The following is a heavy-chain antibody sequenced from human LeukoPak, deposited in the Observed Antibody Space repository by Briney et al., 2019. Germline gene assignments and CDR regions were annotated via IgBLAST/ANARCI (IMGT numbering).Heavy chain of an antibody. Sequence: SETLSLTCTVSGGSISSYYWSWIRQPPGKGLEWIGYIYYSGSTNYNPSLKSRVTISVDTSKNQFSLKLSSVTAADTAVYYCARTRSYYYDSSGYYGYYFDYWGQGTLVTVSS. D-gene: IGHD3-22*01. CDR1: GGSISSYY. V-gene: IGHV4-59*01. CDR2: IYYSGST. J-gene: IGHJ4*02. CDR3: ARTRSYYYDSSGYYGYYFDY.